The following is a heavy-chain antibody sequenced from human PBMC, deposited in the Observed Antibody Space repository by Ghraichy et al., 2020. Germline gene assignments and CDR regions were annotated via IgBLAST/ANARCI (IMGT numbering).Heavy chain of an antibody. CDR1: GYTFTSYA. J-gene: IGHJ3*02. D-gene: IGHD2-15*01. Sequence: ASVKVSCKASGYTFTSYAMHWVRQAPGQRLEWMGWINAGNGNTKYSQKFQGRVTITRDTSASTAYMELSSLRSEDTAVYYCARESCSGGSCYSGFSPVAFDIWGQGTMVTVSS. CDR2: INAGNGNT. CDR3: ARESCSGGSCYSGFSPVAFDI. V-gene: IGHV1-3*01.